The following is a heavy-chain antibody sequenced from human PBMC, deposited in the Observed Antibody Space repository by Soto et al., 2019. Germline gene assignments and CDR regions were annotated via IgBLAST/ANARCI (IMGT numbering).Heavy chain of an antibody. CDR2: INPSGGST. J-gene: IGHJ6*03. CDR3: ARGDLTVYYYYYMDV. D-gene: IGHD3-3*01. CDR1: GYTFTSYY. Sequence: ASVKVSCKASGYTFTSYYMHWVRQAPGQGLEWMGIINPSGGSTSYAQKFQGRVTMTRDTSTSTVYMELSSLRSEDTAVYYCARGDLTVYYYYYMDVWGKGTTVTVSS. V-gene: IGHV1-46*03.